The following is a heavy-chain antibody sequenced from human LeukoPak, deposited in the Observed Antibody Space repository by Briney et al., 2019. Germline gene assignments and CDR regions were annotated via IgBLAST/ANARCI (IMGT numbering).Heavy chain of an antibody. CDR2: INPSGGST. J-gene: IGHJ4*02. CDR1: GYTFTSYY. D-gene: IGHD5-24*01. V-gene: IGHV1-46*01. CDR3: ARSGMATIYPRAPLDY. Sequence: GASVKVSCTASGYTFTSYYMHWVRQAPGQGLEWMGIINPSGGSTSYAQKFQGRVTMTRDTSTSTVYMELSSLRSEDTAVYYCARSGMATIYPRAPLDYWGQGTLVTVSS.